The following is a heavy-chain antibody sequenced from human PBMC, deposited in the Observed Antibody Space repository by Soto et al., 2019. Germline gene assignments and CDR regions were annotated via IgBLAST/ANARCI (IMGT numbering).Heavy chain of an antibody. V-gene: IGHV4-34*01. Sequence: SETRSLTYAVYGGSFSGYYWSWIRQPPGKGLEWIGEINHSGSTNYNPSLKSRVTISVDTSKNQFSLKLSSVTAADTAVYYCARGRLGYCSGGSCSPRWDYWGQGTLVTVS. D-gene: IGHD2-15*01. J-gene: IGHJ4*02. CDR3: ARGRLGYCSGGSCSPRWDY. CDR2: INHSGST. CDR1: GGSFSGYY.